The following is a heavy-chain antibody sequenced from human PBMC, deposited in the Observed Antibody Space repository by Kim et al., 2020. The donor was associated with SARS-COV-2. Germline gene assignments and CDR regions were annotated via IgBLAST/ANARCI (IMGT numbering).Heavy chain of an antibody. CDR2: IKQDGSEK. V-gene: IGHV3-7*01. J-gene: IGHJ4*02. Sequence: GGSLRLSCAASGFTFSSYGMSWVRQAPGKGLEWVANIKQDGSEKYYVDSVKGRFTISRDNSKNTLYLQMNSLRAEDTAVYYCARGNRCGSSLCDYWGK. CDR1: GFTFSSYG. D-gene: IGHD6-6*01. CDR3: ARGNRCGSSLCDY.